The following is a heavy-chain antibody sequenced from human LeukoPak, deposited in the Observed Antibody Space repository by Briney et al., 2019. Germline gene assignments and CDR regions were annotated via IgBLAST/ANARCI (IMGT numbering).Heavy chain of an antibody. J-gene: IGHJ6*02. CDR3: ASSPAGGGSSHYYYGMDV. CDR1: GFTFSSYS. D-gene: IGHD2-15*01. Sequence: GGSLRLSCAASGFTFSSYSMNWVRQAPGKGLEWVSSISSSSSYIYYADSVKGRFTISRDNAKNSLYLQMNSLRAEDTAVYYCASSPAGGGSSHYYYGMDVWGQGTTVTVSS. V-gene: IGHV3-21*01. CDR2: ISSSSSYI.